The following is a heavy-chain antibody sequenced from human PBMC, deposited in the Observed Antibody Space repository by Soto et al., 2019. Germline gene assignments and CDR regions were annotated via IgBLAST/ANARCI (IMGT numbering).Heavy chain of an antibody. CDR1: GYTFTSYG. V-gene: IGHV1-18*01. CDR3: ASGGKWWTNGVCSVSGMDV. J-gene: IGHJ6*02. Sequence: QVQLVQSGAEVKKPGASVKVSCKASGYTFTSYGISWVRQAPGQGLEWMGWISAYNGNTNYAQKFQGRVTMTTDTSTSTASMEPRSLGSGDTAAYFCASGGKWWTNGVCSVSGMDVWGQAKRVTVPS. D-gene: IGHD2-8*01. CDR2: ISAYNGNT.